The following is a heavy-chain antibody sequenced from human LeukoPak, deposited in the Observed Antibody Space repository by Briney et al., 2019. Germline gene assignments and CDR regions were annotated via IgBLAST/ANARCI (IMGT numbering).Heavy chain of an antibody. CDR3: ARSVEIATTYAFDI. CDR1: GGTFSSYS. Sequence: ASVKVSCKASGGTFSSYSISWVRQAPGQGLEWMGGIIPILGIANYAQKFQGRVTITADKSTSTAYMELSSLRSEDTAVYYCARSVEIATTYAFDIWGQGTMVTVSS. CDR2: IIPILGIA. D-gene: IGHD5-24*01. J-gene: IGHJ3*02. V-gene: IGHV1-69*10.